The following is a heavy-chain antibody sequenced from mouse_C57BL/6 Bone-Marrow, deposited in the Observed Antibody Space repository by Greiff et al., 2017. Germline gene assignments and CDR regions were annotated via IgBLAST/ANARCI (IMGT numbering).Heavy chain of an antibody. J-gene: IGHJ4*01. CDR2: IWRGGST. CDR1: GFSLTSYG. Sequence: VKLQQSGPGLVQPSQSLSITCTVSGFSLTSYGVHWVRQSPGKGLEWLGVIWRGGSTDYNAAFMSRLSITKDNSKSQVFFKMNSLQADDTAIYYCAKRNYGYDGSYYAMDYWGQGTSVTVSS. CDR3: AKRNYGYDGSYYAMDY. D-gene: IGHD2-2*01. V-gene: IGHV2-5*01.